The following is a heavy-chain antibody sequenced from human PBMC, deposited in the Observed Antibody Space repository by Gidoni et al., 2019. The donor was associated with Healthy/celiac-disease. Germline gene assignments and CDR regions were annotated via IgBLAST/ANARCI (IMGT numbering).Heavy chain of an antibody. CDR3: ATRHYDYDILTGYQIYFDY. CDR2: IYYSGST. V-gene: IGHV4-39*01. J-gene: IGHJ4*02. D-gene: IGHD3-9*01. CDR1: GGSISSSSYY. Sequence: QLQLQESGPGLVKPSETLSLTCTVSGGSISSSSYYWGWIRQPPGKGLEWIGSIYYSGSTYYNPSLKSRVTISVDTSKNQFSLKLSSVTAADTAVYYCATRHYDYDILTGYQIYFDYWGQGTLVTVSS.